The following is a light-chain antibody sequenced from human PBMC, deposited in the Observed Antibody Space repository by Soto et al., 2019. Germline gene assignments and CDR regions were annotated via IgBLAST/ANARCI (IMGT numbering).Light chain of an antibody. V-gene: IGKV3-15*01. CDR3: QPYNNWPLT. Sequence: IVLTQSPATLSLSPGKRATLSCRASQNISSYLIWYQQKPGQTPRLLIYDTSTRATGVPTRFSGSRSGAEFTLTINSLQSEDFAVYYCQPYNNWPLTFGGGTKVDIK. CDR1: QNISSY. J-gene: IGKJ4*01. CDR2: DTS.